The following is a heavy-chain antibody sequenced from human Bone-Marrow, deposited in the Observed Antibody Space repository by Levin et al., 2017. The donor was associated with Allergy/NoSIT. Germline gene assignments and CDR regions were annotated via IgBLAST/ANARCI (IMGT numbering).Heavy chain of an antibody. D-gene: IGHD2/OR15-2a*01. CDR3: ARLSILGFDI. V-gene: IGHV5-51*01. CDR1: GYSFATYW. CDR2: IYPDDSET. J-gene: IGHJ3*02. Sequence: PGESLKISCTASGYSFATYWTLWVRQAPGKGLEWMGVIYPDDSETKYSPSFQGQVTISADKSISTAYLQWNNLKASDTAMYYCARLSILGFDIWGHGTMVTVSS.